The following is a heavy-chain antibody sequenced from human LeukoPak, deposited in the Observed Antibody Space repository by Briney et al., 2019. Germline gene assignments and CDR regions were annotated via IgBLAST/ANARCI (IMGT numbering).Heavy chain of an antibody. CDR1: GYTFTSYG. CDR2: ISAYNGNT. J-gene: IGHJ4*02. V-gene: IGHV1-18*01. CDR3: ARGVFDIVVVPAASPFDY. D-gene: IGHD2-2*01. Sequence: ASVKVSCKASGYTFTSYGISWVRQAPGQGLEWMGWISAYNGNTNYAQKLQGRGTMTTDTSTSTAYMELRSLRSDDTAVYYCARGVFDIVVVPAASPFDYWGQGTLVTVSS.